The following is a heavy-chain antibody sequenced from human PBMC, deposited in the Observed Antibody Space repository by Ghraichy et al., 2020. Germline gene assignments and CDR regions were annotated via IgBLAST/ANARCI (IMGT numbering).Heavy chain of an antibody. Sequence: SVKVSCKASGGTFSSYAISWVRQAPGQGLEWMGGIIPIFGTANYAQKFQGRVTITADESTSTAYMELSSLRSEDTAVYYCARYSSSCQAMDVWGKGTTVTVSS. J-gene: IGHJ6*03. V-gene: IGHV1-69*13. CDR3: ARYSSSCQAMDV. CDR2: IIPIFGTA. CDR1: GGTFSSYA. D-gene: IGHD6-13*01.